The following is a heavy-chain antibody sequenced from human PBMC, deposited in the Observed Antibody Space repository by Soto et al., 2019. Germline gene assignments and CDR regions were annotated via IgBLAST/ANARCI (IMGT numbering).Heavy chain of an antibody. CDR2: ISYDGSNK. Sequence: SLRLSCAASGFTFSSYGMHWVRQAPGKGLGWVAVISYDGSNKYYADSVKGRFTISRDNSKNTLYLQMNSLRAEDTAVYYCAKATSKDIVLMVYDYWGQGTLVTVSS. CDR3: AKATSKDIVLMVYDY. CDR1: GFTFSSYG. D-gene: IGHD2-8*01. J-gene: IGHJ4*02. V-gene: IGHV3-30*18.